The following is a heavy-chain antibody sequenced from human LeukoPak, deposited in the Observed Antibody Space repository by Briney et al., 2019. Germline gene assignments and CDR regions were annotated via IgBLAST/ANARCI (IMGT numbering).Heavy chain of an antibody. CDR3: ARRYNTVTDWFDP. CDR1: GGSISSSSYY. Sequence: PSETLSLTCTVSGGSISSSSYYWGWIRQPPGKGLEWIGSIYYSGSTYYNPSLKSRVTISVDTSKNQFSLKLSSVTAADTAVYYCARRYNTVTDWFDPWGQGTLVTVSS. J-gene: IGHJ5*02. D-gene: IGHD4-11*01. V-gene: IGHV4-39*01. CDR2: IYYSGST.